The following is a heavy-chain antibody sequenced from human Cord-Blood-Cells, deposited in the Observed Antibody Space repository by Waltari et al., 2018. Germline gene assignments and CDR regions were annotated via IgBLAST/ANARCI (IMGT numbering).Heavy chain of an antibody. V-gene: IGHV1-46*01. CDR3: ARASPHGSYLFY. D-gene: IGHD1-26*01. CDR2: INPSGGST. Sequence: QVQLVQSGAEAKKPGASVKVSCKATGYTFTSAYMHWVRQAPGQGLEWMGIINPSGGSTSYAQKFQGRVTMTRDTSTSTVYMELSSLRSEDTAVYYCARASPHGSYLFYWGQGTLVTVSS. CDR1: GYTFTSAY. J-gene: IGHJ4*02.